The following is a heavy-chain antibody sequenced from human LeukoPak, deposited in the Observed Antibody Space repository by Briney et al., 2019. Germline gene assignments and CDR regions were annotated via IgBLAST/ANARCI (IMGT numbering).Heavy chain of an antibody. CDR2: INPSGGST. V-gene: IGHV1-46*01. Sequence: ASVKVSCKASGYTFTSYYMHWVRQAPGQGLEWMGIINPSGGSTSYAQKFQGRVTMTRDTSTSTVYMELSSLRSEDTAVYYCARDGQWYYYDSSGYGPDDYWGQGTLVTVSS. D-gene: IGHD3-22*01. CDR3: ARDGQWYYYDSSGYGPDDY. CDR1: GYTFTSYY. J-gene: IGHJ4*02.